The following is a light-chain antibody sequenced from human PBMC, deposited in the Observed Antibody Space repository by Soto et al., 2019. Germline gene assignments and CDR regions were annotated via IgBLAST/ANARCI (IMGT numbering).Light chain of an antibody. V-gene: IGKV3-20*01. CDR1: QGVTSTY. Sequence: EIVLTQSPGTLSLSPGERATLSCMATQGVTSTYLAWYQQKPGHAPRLLIYGASSRATGIPDRFSGSGSGTDFTLTIGRLEPEDFAVYYCQQYGSSPPWTFGQGTKVDIK. CDR3: QQYGSSPPWT. CDR2: GAS. J-gene: IGKJ1*01.